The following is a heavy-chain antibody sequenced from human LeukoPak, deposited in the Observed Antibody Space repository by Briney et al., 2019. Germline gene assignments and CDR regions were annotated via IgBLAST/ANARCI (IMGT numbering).Heavy chain of an antibody. CDR1: GFTFSNYA. D-gene: IGHD3-9*01. CDR3: VIWGDYDVLTGYYVPDY. CDR2: ITGSGTNR. Sequence: GGSLRLSCVASGFTFSNYAMSWVRQAPGKGLEWVSAITGSGTNRYYADSLKGRFTTSRDNSKNAVFLQMNSLRHEDTAIYYCVIWGDYDVLTGYYVPDYWGQGTLVTVAS. J-gene: IGHJ4*02. V-gene: IGHV3-23*01.